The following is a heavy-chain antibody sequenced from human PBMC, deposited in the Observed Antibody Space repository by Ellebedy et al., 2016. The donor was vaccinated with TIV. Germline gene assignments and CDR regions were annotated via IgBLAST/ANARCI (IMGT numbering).Heavy chain of an antibody. Sequence: SETLSLXXAVYGGTFSDYYWSWIRQPPGKGLEWIGEINHSGSSNYNPSLKSRVTISVDTSKNQFSLKLSSLTAADTGVYYCARGQGRRKATDYWGQGTLVTVSS. CDR1: GGTFSDYY. CDR3: ARGQGRRKATDY. V-gene: IGHV4-34*01. J-gene: IGHJ4*02. D-gene: IGHD5-12*01. CDR2: INHSGSS.